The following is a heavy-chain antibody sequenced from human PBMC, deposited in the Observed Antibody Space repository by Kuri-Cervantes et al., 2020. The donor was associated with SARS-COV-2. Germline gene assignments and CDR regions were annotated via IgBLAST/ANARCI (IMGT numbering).Heavy chain of an antibody. V-gene: IGHV3-21*01. J-gene: IGHJ4*02. CDR1: GFTFSSYS. CDR3: ARDGRNSVSVGNYYDSSGYPDY. Sequence: GGSLRLSCAASGFTFSSYSMNWVRQAPGKGLEWVPSISSSSSYIYYADAVKGRSTISRDNAKNSLYLQMNSLRAEDTAVYYCARDGRNSVSVGNYYDSSGYPDYWGQGTLVTISS. CDR2: ISSSSSYI. D-gene: IGHD3-22*01.